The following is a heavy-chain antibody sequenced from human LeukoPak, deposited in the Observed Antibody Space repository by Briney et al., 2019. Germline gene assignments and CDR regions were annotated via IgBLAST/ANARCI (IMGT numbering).Heavy chain of an antibody. CDR1: GGSMNSYY. D-gene: IGHD3-9*01. V-gene: IGHV4-59*08. CDR2: IYYSGST. J-gene: IGHJ4*02. CDR3: ARHVWLQPFDY. Sequence: SETLSLTCSVSGGSMNSYYWSWLRQSPGKGLEWIGYIYYSGSTNYNPSLKSRVTISVDTSKNQFSLKLSSLTAADTAVYYCARHVWLQPFDYWGQGTLVTVSS.